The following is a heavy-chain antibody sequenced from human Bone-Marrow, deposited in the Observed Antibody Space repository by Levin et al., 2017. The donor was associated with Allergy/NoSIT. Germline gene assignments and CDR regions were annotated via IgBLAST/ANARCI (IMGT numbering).Heavy chain of an antibody. Sequence: SETLSLTCTVSGGSISSSSYYWGWIRQPPGKGLEWIGSIYYSGSTYYNPSLKSRVTISVDTSKNQFSLKLSSVTAADTAVYYCASGYRGWLFRGDYWGQGTLVTVSS. CDR1: GGSISSSSYY. D-gene: IGHD3-22*01. CDR3: ASGYRGWLFRGDY. J-gene: IGHJ4*02. CDR2: IYYSGST. V-gene: IGHV4-39*01.